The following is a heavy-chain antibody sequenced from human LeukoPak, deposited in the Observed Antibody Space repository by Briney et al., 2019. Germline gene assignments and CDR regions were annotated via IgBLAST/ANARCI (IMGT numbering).Heavy chain of an antibody. CDR1: GFTFSNAW. J-gene: IGHJ4*02. CDR2: IKSKTDGGTT. Sequence: GGSLRLSCAASGFTFSNAWMSWVRQAPGKGLEWVGRIKSKTDGGTTDYAAPVKGRFTISRDDSKNTLYLQMNSLKTEDTAVYYCTTDYDILTGYYSTLNFDYWGQGTLVTVSS. CDR3: TTDYDILTGYYSTLNFDY. V-gene: IGHV3-15*01. D-gene: IGHD3-9*01.